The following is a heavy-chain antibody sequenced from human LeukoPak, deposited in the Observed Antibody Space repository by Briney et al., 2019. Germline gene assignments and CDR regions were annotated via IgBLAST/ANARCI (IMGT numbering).Heavy chain of an antibody. Sequence: SETLSLTCAVYGGSFSGYYWSWIRQPPGKGLEWIGEINHSGSTNYNPSLKSRVTISVDTFKNQFSLKLSSVTAADTAVYYCARGPSLDYWGQGTLVTVSS. CDR3: ARGPSLDY. V-gene: IGHV4-34*01. CDR2: INHSGST. J-gene: IGHJ4*02. CDR1: GGSFSGYY.